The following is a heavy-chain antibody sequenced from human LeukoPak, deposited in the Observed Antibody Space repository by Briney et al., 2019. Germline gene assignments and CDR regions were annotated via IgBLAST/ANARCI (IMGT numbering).Heavy chain of an antibody. V-gene: IGHV4-59*08. D-gene: IGHD1-26*01. J-gene: IGHJ4*02. CDR3: ARLAAISGSDYPDD. Sequence: SQTLSPTCTVSGASISSYYWSWIRQPPGKGLEWIGYIFYSGNTIYNPSLRSRVTISADTSKNHFSLRPRSVTAADTAVYYCARLAAISGSDYPDDWGQGTLVTVSS. CDR2: IFYSGNT. CDR1: GASISSYY.